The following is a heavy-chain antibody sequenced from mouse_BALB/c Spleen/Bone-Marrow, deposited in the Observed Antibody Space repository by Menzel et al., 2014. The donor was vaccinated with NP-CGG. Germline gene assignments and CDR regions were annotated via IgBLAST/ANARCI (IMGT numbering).Heavy chain of an antibody. Sequence: EVKLVESGGGLVKPGGSLKLSCAASGFAFSSYDMSWVRQTPEKRLEWAAYISSGGGSTYYPDTVKGRFTISRDNAKNTLYLQMSSLKSEDTAMYYCARHRQLTTANWGQGTLVTVSA. D-gene: IGHD1-1*01. V-gene: IGHV5-12-1*01. CDR3: ARHRQLTTAN. CDR1: GFAFSSYD. J-gene: IGHJ3*01. CDR2: ISSGGGST.